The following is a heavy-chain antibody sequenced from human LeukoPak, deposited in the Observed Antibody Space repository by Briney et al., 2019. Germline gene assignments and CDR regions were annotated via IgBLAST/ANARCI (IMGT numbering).Heavy chain of an antibody. CDR1: GYSFTGYY. D-gene: IGHD1-1*01. Sequence: ASVKVSCKASGYSFTGYYMHWVRQAPGQGLEWMGWFNPKSGGTNYAQKFQDRVTMTRDTSISTAYMELSRLRSDDTAVYYCARDGQGSGKTFDYWGQGTLVTVSS. V-gene: IGHV1-2*02. CDR3: ARDGQGSGKTFDY. CDR2: FNPKSGGT. J-gene: IGHJ4*02.